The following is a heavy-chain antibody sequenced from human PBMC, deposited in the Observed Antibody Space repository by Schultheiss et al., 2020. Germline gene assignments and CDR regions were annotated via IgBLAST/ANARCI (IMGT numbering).Heavy chain of an antibody. J-gene: IGHJ4*02. D-gene: IGHD1-26*01. CDR1: GFSFTNYG. CDR2: ISANNGNT. CDR3: ARVQVGGWAFDY. V-gene: IGHV1-18*04. Sequence: ASVKVSCKASGFSFTNYGFSWVRQAPGEGIEWMGWISANNGNTNHAQRFQGRLTMTTDTSTTTAYMELRSLRSDDTAVYYCARVQVGGWAFDYWGQGTEVTVSS.